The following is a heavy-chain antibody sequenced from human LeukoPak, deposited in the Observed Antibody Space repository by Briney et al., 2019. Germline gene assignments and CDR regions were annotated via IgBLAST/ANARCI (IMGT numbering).Heavy chain of an antibody. D-gene: IGHD4-17*01. Sequence: GASVKVSCKASGYTFTSYGISWVRQAPGQGPEWMGWIATYNSNTNYAQKFQGRVTMTTDTSTSTVYMELRSLRSDDTAVYYCARNGDYVVYYDYWGQGTLVTVSS. CDR3: ARNGDYVVYYDY. J-gene: IGHJ4*02. V-gene: IGHV1-18*01. CDR2: IATYNSNT. CDR1: GYTFTSYG.